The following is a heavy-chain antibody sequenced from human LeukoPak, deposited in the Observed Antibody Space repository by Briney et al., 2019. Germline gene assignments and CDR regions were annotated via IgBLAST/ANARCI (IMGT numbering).Heavy chain of an antibody. Sequence: SVKVSCKASGGTFSSYAISWVRQAPGQGLEWMGGIIPIFGTANYAQKFQGRVTITADESTSTAYMELSSLRSEDTAVYYCARSEPAAGGAFDIWGRGTMVTVSS. CDR1: GGTFSSYA. V-gene: IGHV1-69*01. CDR2: IIPIFGTA. CDR3: ARSEPAAGGAFDI. D-gene: IGHD6-13*01. J-gene: IGHJ3*02.